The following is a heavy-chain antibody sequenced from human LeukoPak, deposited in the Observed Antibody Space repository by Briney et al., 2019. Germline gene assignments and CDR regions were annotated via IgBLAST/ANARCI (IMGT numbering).Heavy chain of an antibody. V-gene: IGHV4-34*01. CDR1: GGSFSGYY. CDR2: INHSGST. D-gene: IGHD5-18*01. Sequence: SETLSLTCAVYGGSFSGYYWSWIRQPPGKGLEWIGEINHSGSTNYNPSLKSRVTISADTSKNQFSLKLSSVTAADTAVYYCARAFKYSYGRTYYYYMDVWGKGTTVTVSS. J-gene: IGHJ6*03. CDR3: ARAFKYSYGRTYYYYMDV.